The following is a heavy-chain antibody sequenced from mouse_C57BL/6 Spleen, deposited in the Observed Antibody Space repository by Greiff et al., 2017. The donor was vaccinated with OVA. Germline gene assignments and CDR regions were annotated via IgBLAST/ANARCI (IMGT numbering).Heavy chain of an antibody. CDR1: GYSFTSYY. CDR2: IYPGSGNT. Sequence: VQLQQSGPELVKPGASVKISCKASGYSFTSYYIHWVKQRPGQGLEWIGWIYPGSGNTKYNEKFKGKATLTADTSSSTAYMQLSSLASEDSAVYYCAGGSSNWYFDVWGTGTTVTVSS. CDR3: AGGSSNWYFDV. J-gene: IGHJ1*03. V-gene: IGHV1-66*01. D-gene: IGHD1-1*01.